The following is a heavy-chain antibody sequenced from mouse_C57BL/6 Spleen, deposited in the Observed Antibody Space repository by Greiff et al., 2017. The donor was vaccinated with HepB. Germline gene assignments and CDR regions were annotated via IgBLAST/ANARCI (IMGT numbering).Heavy chain of an antibody. CDR3: ARNYGGTWFAY. CDR2: ISSGSSTI. D-gene: IGHD1-1*01. V-gene: IGHV5-17*01. Sequence: EVKVVESGGGLVKPGGSLKLSCAASGFTFSDYGMHWVRQAPEKGLEWVAYISSGSSTIYYADTVKGRFTISRDNAKNTLFLQMTSLRSEDTAMYYCARNYGGTWFAYWGQGTLVTVSA. CDR1: GFTFSDYG. J-gene: IGHJ3*01.